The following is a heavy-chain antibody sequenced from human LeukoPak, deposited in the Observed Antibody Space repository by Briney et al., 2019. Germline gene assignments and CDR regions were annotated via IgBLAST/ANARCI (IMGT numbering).Heavy chain of an antibody. V-gene: IGHV3-48*01. CDR1: GFTFSSYS. J-gene: IGHJ6*02. Sequence: GGSLRLSCAASGFTFSSYSMNWVRQAPGKGLEWVSYISSSSSTIYYADSVKGRFTIPRDNAKNSLYLQMSSLRAEDTAVYYCARGGGMVRGSILGNYYYYGMDVWGQGTTVTVSS. CDR3: ARGGGMVRGSILGNYYYYGMDV. D-gene: IGHD3-10*01. CDR2: ISSSSSTI.